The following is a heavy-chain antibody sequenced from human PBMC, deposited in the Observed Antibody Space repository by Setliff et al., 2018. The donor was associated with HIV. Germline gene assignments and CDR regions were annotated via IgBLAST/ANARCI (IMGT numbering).Heavy chain of an antibody. J-gene: IGHJ3*02. Sequence: HPGGSLRLSCAASGFTFSSSWMTWVRQAPGRGLEYVAGMKRDGGEKGYADSVKGRFSISRDNAKNSLYLQMSSLRADDTAVYFCARDPAFGAFDIWGQGTRVTVSS. D-gene: IGHD3-10*01. V-gene: IGHV3-7*04. CDR2: MKRDGGEK. CDR1: GFTFSSSW. CDR3: ARDPAFGAFDI.